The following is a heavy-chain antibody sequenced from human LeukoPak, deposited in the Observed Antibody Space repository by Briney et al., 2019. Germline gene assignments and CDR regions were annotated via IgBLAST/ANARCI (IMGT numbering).Heavy chain of an antibody. V-gene: IGHV4-4*02. D-gene: IGHD3-10*01. CDR3: ARALWFGELNWFDP. Sequence: PSETLSLTCAISGGSISSSNWWSWVRQPPGKGLEWIGEIYHSGSTNYNPSLKSRVTISVDKSKNQFSLKLSSVTAADTAVYYCARALWFGELNWFDPWGQGTLVTVSS. J-gene: IGHJ5*02. CDR2: IYHSGST. CDR1: GGSISSSNW.